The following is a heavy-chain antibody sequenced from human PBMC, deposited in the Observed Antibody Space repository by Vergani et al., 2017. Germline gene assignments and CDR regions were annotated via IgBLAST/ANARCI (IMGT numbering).Heavy chain of an antibody. CDR1: GGSFSGYY. V-gene: IGHV4-34*01. D-gene: IGHD3-22*01. J-gene: IGHJ4*02. Sequence: QVQLQRWGAGLLKPSETLSITCAVYGGSFSGYYWSWIRQPPGKGLEWIGEINHSGSTNYNPSLKSRVTISVDTSKNQFSLKLSSVTAADTAVYYCARGFTYYYSSGYYCHFDYWGQGTLVTVSS. CDR2: INHSGST. CDR3: ARGFTYYYSSGYYCHFDY.